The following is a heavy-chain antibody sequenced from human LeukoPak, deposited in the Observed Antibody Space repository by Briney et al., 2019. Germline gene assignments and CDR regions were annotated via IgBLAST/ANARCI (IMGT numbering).Heavy chain of an antibody. Sequence: SGTLSLTCAVSGDSINNNKWWSWVRQPPGKGLEWIGEIYHSGSTNYNPSLKSRVTILVDKSKNQFSLKLSSVAAADTAVYYCAGLKWSPRGEYIDYWGQGTLVTVSS. CDR3: AGLKWSPRGEYIDY. CDR2: IYHSGST. J-gene: IGHJ4*02. D-gene: IGHD2-15*01. CDR1: GDSINNNKW. V-gene: IGHV4-4*02.